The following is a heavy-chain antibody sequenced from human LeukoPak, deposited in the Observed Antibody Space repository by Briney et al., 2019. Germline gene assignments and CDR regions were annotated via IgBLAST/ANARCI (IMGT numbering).Heavy chain of an antibody. J-gene: IGHJ4*02. CDR3: ATEYYDYVWGSYYFDY. CDR1: YG. CDR2: ISAYNGNT. Sequence: YGXTWVRQAPGXGLEWMGWISAYNGNTNYAQKLQGRVTMTTDTSTSTAYMELRSLRSDDTAVYYCATEYYDYVWGSYYFDYWGQGTLVTVSS. D-gene: IGHD3-16*01. V-gene: IGHV1-18*01.